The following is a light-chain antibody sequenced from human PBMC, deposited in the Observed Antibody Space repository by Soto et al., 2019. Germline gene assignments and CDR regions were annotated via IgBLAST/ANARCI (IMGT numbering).Light chain of an antibody. Sequence: QSVLTQPPSASGSPGQSVTISCTGTSSDVGGYNYVSWYQQHPGKAPKLMIYEVSKRHSGVPDRFSASKSGNTASLTVSGLQAEDEADYYCSSYAGSNVVFGGGTKLPVL. J-gene: IGLJ2*01. CDR2: EVS. V-gene: IGLV2-8*01. CDR1: SSDVGGYNY. CDR3: SSYAGSNVV.